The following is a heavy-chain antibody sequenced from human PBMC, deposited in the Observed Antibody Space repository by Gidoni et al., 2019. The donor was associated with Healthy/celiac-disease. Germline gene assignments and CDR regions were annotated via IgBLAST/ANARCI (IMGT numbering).Heavy chain of an antibody. V-gene: IGHV1-46*03. CDR3: ARGPSITIFGVVRRGYYYGMDV. CDR2: INPSGVST. Sequence: QVQLVQSGAEVKKPGASVKVSCKASGYTFTSYYMHWVPQAPGQGLEWMGIINPSGVSTSYAQKFQGRVTMTRDTSTSTVYMELSSLRSEDTAVYYCARGPSITIFGVVRRGYYYGMDVWGQGTTVTVSS. CDR1: GYTFTSYY. D-gene: IGHD3-3*01. J-gene: IGHJ6*02.